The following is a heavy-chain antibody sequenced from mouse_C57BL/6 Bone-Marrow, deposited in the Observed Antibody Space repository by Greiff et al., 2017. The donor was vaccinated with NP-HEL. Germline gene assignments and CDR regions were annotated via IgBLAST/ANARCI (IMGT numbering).Heavy chain of an antibody. CDR2: IYPGDGDT. Sequence: VKLVESGAELVKPGASVKISCKASGYAFSSYSLNWVKERPGTGLAWIGHIYPGDGDTKYNGKFKGKATLTADKSSSTAYMQGSSLTSEDSAVYFCARGDYGSSRFGYAMDYWGQGTSVTVSS. CDR3: ARGDYGSSRFGYAMDY. D-gene: IGHD1-1*01. V-gene: IGHV1-80*01. CDR1: GYAFSSYS. J-gene: IGHJ4*01.